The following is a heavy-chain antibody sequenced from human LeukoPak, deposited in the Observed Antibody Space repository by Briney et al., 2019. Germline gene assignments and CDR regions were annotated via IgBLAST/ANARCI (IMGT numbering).Heavy chain of an antibody. CDR3: ARHQGIAAAGVYYYYGMDV. D-gene: IGHD6-13*01. Sequence: PSETLSLTCTVSGGSISSYYWSWIRQPPGKGLEWIGYIYYSGSTNYNPSIKSRVTISVDTSKNQFSLKLSSVTAADTAVYYCARHQGIAAAGVYYYYGMDVWGQGTTVTVSS. CDR1: GGSISSYY. CDR2: IYYSGST. V-gene: IGHV4-59*08. J-gene: IGHJ6*02.